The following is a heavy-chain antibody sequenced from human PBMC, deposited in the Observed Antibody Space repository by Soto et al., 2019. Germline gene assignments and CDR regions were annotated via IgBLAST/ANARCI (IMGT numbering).Heavy chain of an antibody. J-gene: IGHJ6*02. CDR3: ARLGLITIFGVVLGHYGMDV. V-gene: IGHV5-51*01. CDR2: IYPGDSDT. D-gene: IGHD3-3*01. Sequence: GESLKISCKGSGYSFTSYWIGWVRQIPGKGLEWMGIIYPGDSDTRYSPSLQGQVTISADKSISTAYLQWSSLKASDTAMYYCARLGLITIFGVVLGHYGMDVWGQGTTVTVSS. CDR1: GYSFTSYW.